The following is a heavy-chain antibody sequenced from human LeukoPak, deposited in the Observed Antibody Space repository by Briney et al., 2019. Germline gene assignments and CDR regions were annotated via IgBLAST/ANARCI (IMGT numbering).Heavy chain of an antibody. J-gene: IGHJ4*02. CDR2: ISAYNGNT. CDR1: GYTFTSYG. D-gene: IGHD3-22*01. Sequence: ASVKVSCKASGYTFTSYGISWVRQAPGQGLEWMGWISAYNGNTNYAQKLQGRVTMTTDTSTSTAYMELRSLRSDDMAVYYCARGLPRYYYDSSGYYYFDYWGQGTLVTVSS. V-gene: IGHV1-18*03. CDR3: ARGLPRYYYDSSGYYYFDY.